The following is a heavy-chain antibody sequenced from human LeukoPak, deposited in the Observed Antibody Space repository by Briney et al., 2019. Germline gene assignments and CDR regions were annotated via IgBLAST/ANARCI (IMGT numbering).Heavy chain of an antibody. D-gene: IGHD3-16*01. Sequence: VASVKVSCKASGYTFTGYYMHWVRQAPGQGLEWMGWINPNSGGTNYAQKFQGRVTMTRDTSISTAYMELSRLRSDDTAVYYCARDWAGGEPPFDYWGQGTLVTVSS. CDR1: GYTFTGYY. CDR2: INPNSGGT. CDR3: ARDWAGGEPPFDY. V-gene: IGHV1-2*02. J-gene: IGHJ4*02.